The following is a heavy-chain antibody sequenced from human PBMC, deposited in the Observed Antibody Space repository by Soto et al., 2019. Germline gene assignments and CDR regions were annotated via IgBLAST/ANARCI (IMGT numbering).Heavy chain of an antibody. Sequence: QVQLVESGGGVVQPGRSLRLSCAASGFTFSSYGMHWVRQAPGKGLEWVAVISYDGSNKYYADSVKGRFTISRDNSKNTLYLQMNSLRAEDTAVYYCAKGGPLLWFGELSYGMDVWGQGTTVTVSS. D-gene: IGHD3-10*01. CDR1: GFTFSSYG. CDR2: ISYDGSNK. V-gene: IGHV3-30*18. CDR3: AKGGPLLWFGELSYGMDV. J-gene: IGHJ6*02.